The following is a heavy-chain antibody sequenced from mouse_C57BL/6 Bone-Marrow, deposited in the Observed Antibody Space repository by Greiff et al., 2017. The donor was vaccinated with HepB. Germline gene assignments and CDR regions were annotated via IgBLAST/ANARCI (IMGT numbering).Heavy chain of an antibody. Sequence: VMLVESGAELVKPGASVKISCKASGYAFSSYWMNWVKQRPGKGLEWIGQIYPGDGDTNYNGKFKGKATLTADKSSSTAYMQLSSLTSEDSAVYFCARGGAYYSNYAYWYFDVWGTGTTVTVSS. V-gene: IGHV1-80*01. CDR3: ARGGAYYSNYAYWYFDV. D-gene: IGHD2-5*01. CDR2: IYPGDGDT. J-gene: IGHJ1*03. CDR1: GYAFSSYW.